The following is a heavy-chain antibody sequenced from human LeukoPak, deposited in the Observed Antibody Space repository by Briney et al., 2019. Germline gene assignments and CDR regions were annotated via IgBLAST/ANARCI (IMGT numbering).Heavy chain of an antibody. D-gene: IGHD6-13*01. V-gene: IGHV1-69*13. CDR3: ARAAAGTYYYYYGMDV. CDR1: GCAFSSYA. J-gene: IGHJ6*02. Sequence: GASLKVSCKASGCAFSSYAISWVRQAPGQGLEWMGGIIPIFGTANYAQKFQGRVTITADESTSTAYMELSSLRSEDTAVYYCARAAAGTYYYYYGMDVWGQGTTVTVSS. CDR2: IIPIFGTA.